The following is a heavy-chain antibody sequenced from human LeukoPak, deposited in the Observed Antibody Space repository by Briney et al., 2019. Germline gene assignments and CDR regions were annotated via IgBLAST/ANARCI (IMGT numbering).Heavy chain of an antibody. V-gene: IGHV4-59*08. CDR2: IYYSGST. CDR1: GGSISSYY. CDR3: ARHRPNYYDSSGSFDY. Sequence: SETLSLTCTVSGGSISSYYWSWIRQPPGKGLEWIGYIYYSGSTNYNPSLKSRVTISVDTSKNQFSLKLSSVTAADTAVYYCARHRPNYYDSSGSFDYWGQGTLVTVSS. D-gene: IGHD3-22*01. J-gene: IGHJ4*02.